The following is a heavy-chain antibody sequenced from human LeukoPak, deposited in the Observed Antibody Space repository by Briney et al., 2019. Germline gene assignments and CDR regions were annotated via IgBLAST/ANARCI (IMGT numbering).Heavy chain of an antibody. J-gene: IGHJ4*02. Sequence: GGSLRLSCAASGFTFDDYGMSWVGQAPGKALAWVSGINWNGGSTGYADSVKGRFTISRDNAKNSLYLQMNSLRAEDTALYYCARDKDGYNTFDYWGQGTLVTVSS. CDR1: GFTFDDYG. V-gene: IGHV3-20*04. D-gene: IGHD5-24*01. CDR2: INWNGGST. CDR3: ARDKDGYNTFDY.